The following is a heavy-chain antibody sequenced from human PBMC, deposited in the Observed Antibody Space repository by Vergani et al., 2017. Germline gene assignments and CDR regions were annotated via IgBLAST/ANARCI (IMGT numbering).Heavy chain of an antibody. Sequence: QVQLVESGGGVVQPGGSLRLSCAASGFTFSSYGMHWVRQAPGKGLEGVAVIRYDGSNKNYSDAVKVRFTISRDNYNNTLYLQMNSLRAEDTAVYYCANLLILNTAMGNGAAFDIWGQGTMVTVSS. CDR2: IRYDGSNK. V-gene: IGHV3-30*02. J-gene: IGHJ3*02. CDR3: ANLLILNTAMGNGAAFDI. D-gene: IGHD5-18*01. CDR1: GFTFSSYG.